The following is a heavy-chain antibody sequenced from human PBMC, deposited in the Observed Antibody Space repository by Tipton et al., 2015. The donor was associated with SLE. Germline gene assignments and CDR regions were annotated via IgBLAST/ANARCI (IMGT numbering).Heavy chain of an antibody. CDR2: IYYGGST. V-gene: IGHV4-59*08. CDR1: GGSISSYY. J-gene: IGHJ4*02. D-gene: IGHD6-19*01. Sequence: LRLSCTVSGGSISSYYWSWIRQPPGKGLEWIGYIYYGGSTNYNPSLKSRVTISVDTSKNQFSLKLSSVTAADTAVYYCASNKYSSGSYYFDYWGQGTLVTVSS. CDR3: ASNKYSSGSYYFDY.